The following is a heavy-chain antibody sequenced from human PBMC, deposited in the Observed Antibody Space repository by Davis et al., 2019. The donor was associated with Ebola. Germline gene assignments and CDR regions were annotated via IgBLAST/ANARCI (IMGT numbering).Heavy chain of an antibody. D-gene: IGHD4-11*01. CDR3: ARPSHDYSNYVDY. CDR1: GFTFSSYW. J-gene: IGHJ4*02. Sequence: GESLKISCAASGFTFSSYWMSWVRQAPGKGLVWVSRINSDGSSTSYADSVKGRFTISRDNAKNTLYLQMNSLRAEDTAVYYCARPSHDYSNYVDYWGQGTLVTVSS. V-gene: IGHV3-74*01. CDR2: INSDGSST.